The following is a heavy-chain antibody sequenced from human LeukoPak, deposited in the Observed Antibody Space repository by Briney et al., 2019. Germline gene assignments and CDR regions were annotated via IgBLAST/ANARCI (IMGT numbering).Heavy chain of an antibody. Sequence: SETLSLTCAVYGGSFSGYYWSWIRQPPGKGLEWIGEINHSGSTNYNPSLKSRVTISVDTSKNQFSLKLSSVAAADTAVYYCARVSYYDSSGNRGAFDYWGQGTLVTVSS. V-gene: IGHV4-34*01. CDR2: INHSGST. CDR3: ARVSYYDSSGNRGAFDY. J-gene: IGHJ4*02. D-gene: IGHD3-22*01. CDR1: GGSFSGYY.